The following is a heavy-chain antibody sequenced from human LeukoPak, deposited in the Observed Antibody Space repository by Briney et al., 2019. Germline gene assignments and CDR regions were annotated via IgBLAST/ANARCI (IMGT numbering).Heavy chain of an antibody. J-gene: IGHJ4*02. CDR2: ISSSSSTI. D-gene: IGHD6-19*01. CDR1: GFTFSDYY. V-gene: IGHV3-11*04. Sequence: GGSLRLSCAASGFTFSDYYMRWIRQAPGKGLEWVSYISSSSSTIYYAHSVKGRFTISRDNAKNSLYLQMNSLRAEDTAVYYRARVLYSSGWYTPLAFDYWGQGTLVTVSS. CDR3: ARVLYSSGWYTPLAFDY.